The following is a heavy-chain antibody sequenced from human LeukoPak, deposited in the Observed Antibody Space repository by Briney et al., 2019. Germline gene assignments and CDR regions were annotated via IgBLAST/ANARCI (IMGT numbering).Heavy chain of an antibody. V-gene: IGHV4-31*03. J-gene: IGHJ6*03. Sequence: SQTLSLTCTVSGGSISSGGYYWSWIRQHPGKGLEWIGYIYYSGSTYYNPSLKSRVTISVDTPKNQFSLKLSSVTAADTAAYYCARGDYYYYYMDVWGKGTTVTVSS. CDR3: ARGDYYYYYMDV. CDR2: IYYSGST. CDR1: GGSISSGGYY.